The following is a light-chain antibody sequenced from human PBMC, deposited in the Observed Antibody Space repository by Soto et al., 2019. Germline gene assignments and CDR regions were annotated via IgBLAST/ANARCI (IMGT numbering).Light chain of an antibody. CDR3: QERSNWIT. V-gene: IGKV3-11*01. CDR1: QSVSSY. J-gene: IGKJ5*01. Sequence: EIVLTQSASTLSLSPGERATLSCRASQSVSSYLAWYQQKPGQAPRLLIYDASNRATGIPARFSGSGSGTDSTLTISSLEPEDFAVYYCQERSNWITFGQGTRLEIK. CDR2: DAS.